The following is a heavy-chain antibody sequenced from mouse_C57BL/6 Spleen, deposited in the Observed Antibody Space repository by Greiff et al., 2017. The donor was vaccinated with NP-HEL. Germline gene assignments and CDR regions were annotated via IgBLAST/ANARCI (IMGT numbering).Heavy chain of an antibody. Sequence: VQLQQSGPVLVKPGASVKMSCKASGYTFTDYYMNWVKQSHGKSLEWIGVINPYNGGTSYNQKFKGKATLTVDKSSSTAYMELNSLTSEDSAVYYCASYYGNQQWFAYWGQGTLVTVSA. CDR2: INPYNGGT. V-gene: IGHV1-19*01. D-gene: IGHD2-10*01. CDR1: GYTFTDYY. J-gene: IGHJ3*01. CDR3: ASYYGNQQWFAY.